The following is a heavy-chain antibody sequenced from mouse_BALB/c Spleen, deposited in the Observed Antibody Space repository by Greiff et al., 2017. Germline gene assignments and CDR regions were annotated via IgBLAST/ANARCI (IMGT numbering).Heavy chain of an antibody. CDR1: GYTFTSYW. J-gene: IGHJ3*01. CDR3: TRDSREFAY. Sequence: QVQLQQPGSELVRPGASVKLSCKASGYTFTSYWMHWVKQRHGQGLEWIGNIYPSDSYTNYNQKFKDKATLTVDKSSSTAYMQLSSPTSEDSAVYYCTRDSREFAYWGQGTLVTVSA. V-gene: IGHV1-69*02. CDR2: IYPSDSYT.